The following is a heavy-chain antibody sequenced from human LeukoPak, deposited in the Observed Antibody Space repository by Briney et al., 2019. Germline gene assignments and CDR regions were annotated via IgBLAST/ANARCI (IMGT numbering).Heavy chain of an antibody. D-gene: IGHD5-12*01. Sequence: GGSLRLSCAASGFTLGNFAMSWVRQAPGKGLEWVSAIDISGGKTYYADSVKGRFSISRDNSKNTVHLQINSLRADDTAMYYCSTSLDGGYKALWGQGTLVTVSS. CDR3: STSLDGGYKAL. J-gene: IGHJ4*02. CDR2: IDISGGKT. V-gene: IGHV3-23*01. CDR1: GFTLGNFA.